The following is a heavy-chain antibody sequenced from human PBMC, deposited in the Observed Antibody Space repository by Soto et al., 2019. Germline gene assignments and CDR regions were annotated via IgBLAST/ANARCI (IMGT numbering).Heavy chain of an antibody. CDR3: AHMTRFHYGDYPFDY. Sequence: QITLKESGPTLVKPTETLTLTCTFSGFSLSTSGVGVGWIRQPPGKALEWLALVYWDDDRRYSPSLESGLSITKDTSKNQVVLTMANMDPVDTATYYCAHMTRFHYGDYPFDYWGPGTLVTVSS. D-gene: IGHD4-17*01. J-gene: IGHJ4*02. CDR1: GFSLSTSGVG. CDR2: VYWDDDR. V-gene: IGHV2-5*02.